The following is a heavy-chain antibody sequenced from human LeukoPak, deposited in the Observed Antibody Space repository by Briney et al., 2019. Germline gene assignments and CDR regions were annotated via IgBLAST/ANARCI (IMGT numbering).Heavy chain of an antibody. D-gene: IGHD2-15*01. V-gene: IGHV4-59*08. CDR2: IYYSGST. J-gene: IGHJ4*02. CDR3: ARVVVVAAVDY. Sequence: SETLSLTCTVSGGSISSYYWSWIRQPPGKGLEWIGYIYYSGSTYYNPSLKSRVTISVDTSKNQFSLKLNSVTAADTAVYYCARVVVVAAVDYWGQGTLVTVSS. CDR1: GGSISSYY.